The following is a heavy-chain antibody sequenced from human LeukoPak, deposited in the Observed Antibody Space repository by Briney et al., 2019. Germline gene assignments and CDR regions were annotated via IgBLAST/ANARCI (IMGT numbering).Heavy chain of an antibody. CDR3: ASSYSSGWGAFDY. CDR2: ISGSGGTT. D-gene: IGHD6-19*01. CDR1: GFTFSNSA. V-gene: IGHV3-23*01. Sequence: GGSLRLSCVASGFTFSNSAMIWVRQAPGKGLEWVSVISGSGGTTYYADSVKGRFTISRDNSKNTLYLQMGSLRAEDMAVYYCASSYSSGWGAFDYWGQGTLVTVSS. J-gene: IGHJ4*02.